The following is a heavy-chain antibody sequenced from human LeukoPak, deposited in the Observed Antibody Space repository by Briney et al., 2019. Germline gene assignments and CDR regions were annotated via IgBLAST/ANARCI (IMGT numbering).Heavy chain of an antibody. CDR1: GYTFTGHY. D-gene: IGHD2-2*01. J-gene: IGHJ4*02. V-gene: IGHV1-2*02. CDR2: INPNSGDR. Sequence: ASVNVSCKASGYTFTGHYMYWVRQAPGQGLEWMGWINPNSGDRNYAQKFQGRVTMTRDTSISTAYMDLNRLTSDDTAVYYCARRLTTSQDLDYWGQGTLVTVAS. CDR3: ARRLTTSQDLDY.